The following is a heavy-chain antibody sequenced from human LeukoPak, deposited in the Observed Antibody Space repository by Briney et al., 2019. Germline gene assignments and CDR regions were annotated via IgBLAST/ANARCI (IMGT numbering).Heavy chain of an antibody. J-gene: IGHJ5*02. CDR2: IYYSGST. CDR3: ARRRGIAAAGGDWFDP. CDR1: GGSTSSYY. V-gene: IGHV4-59*08. Sequence: SETLSLTCTVSGGSTSSYYWSWIRQPPGKGLEWIGYIYYSGSTNYNPSPKSRVTISVDTSKNQFSLKLSSVTAADTAVYYCARRRGIAAAGGDWFDPWGQGTLVTVSS. D-gene: IGHD6-13*01.